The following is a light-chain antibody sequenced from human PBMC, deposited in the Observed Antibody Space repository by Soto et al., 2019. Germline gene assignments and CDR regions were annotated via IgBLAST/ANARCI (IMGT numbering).Light chain of an antibody. Sequence: QSALTQPASVSGSPGQSITISCTGTSSDVGGYNYVSWYQQHPGKAPKLMIYDVSNRPSGVSNHFSGSKSGNTASLTISGLQAEDEADYYCSSYTSSSTVLFGGGTKLTVL. CDR1: SSDVGGYNY. CDR3: SSYTSSSTVL. V-gene: IGLV2-14*01. J-gene: IGLJ2*01. CDR2: DVS.